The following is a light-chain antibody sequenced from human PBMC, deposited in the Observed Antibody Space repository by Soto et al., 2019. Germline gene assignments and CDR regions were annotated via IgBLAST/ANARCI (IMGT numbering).Light chain of an antibody. J-gene: IGKJ4*01. V-gene: IGKV3D-15*01. CDR1: QSVSSN. CDR2: GAS. CDR3: QQYHDWVT. Sequence: ETVMTQSPGTLSVSPGEGATLSCGTSQSVSSNLAWYQQKPGQAPRLLIYGASTRATGIPARFSGSGSGTEFTLTISYLRPEDSAVYFCQQYHDWVTFGGGTRVEI.